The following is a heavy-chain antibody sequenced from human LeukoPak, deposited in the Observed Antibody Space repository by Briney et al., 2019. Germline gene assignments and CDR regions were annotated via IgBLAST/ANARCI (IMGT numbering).Heavy chain of an antibody. J-gene: IGHJ4*02. D-gene: IGHD6-6*01. V-gene: IGHV4-39*01. Sequence: ASETLSLTCTVSGGSISSSNSYWAWIRQPPGKGLEWIGTIYYSGSTYYNPSLQSRVTISVDTSENQFSLKLSSVTAVDTAVYYCARRSYSSSSTIYYFDYWGQGTLVTVSS. CDR3: ARRSYSSSSTIYYFDY. CDR1: GGSISSSNSY. CDR2: IYYSGST.